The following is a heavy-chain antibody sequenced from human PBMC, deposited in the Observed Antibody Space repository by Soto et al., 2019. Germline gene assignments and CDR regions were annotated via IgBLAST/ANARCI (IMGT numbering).Heavy chain of an antibody. CDR2: ISESGGGT. J-gene: IGHJ4*02. D-gene: IGHD5-18*01. Sequence: EVQLLESGGGLVQPGRSLRLSCAASGFTFSSYAMSWVRQAPGKGLEWVSAISESGGGTYYADSVRGRFTISRDNSKNPLYLQMNSLRAEDTALYYCAKPIYSYEQTAFDYWGQGTLVTVSS. CDR3: AKPIYSYEQTAFDY. V-gene: IGHV3-23*01. CDR1: GFTFSSYA.